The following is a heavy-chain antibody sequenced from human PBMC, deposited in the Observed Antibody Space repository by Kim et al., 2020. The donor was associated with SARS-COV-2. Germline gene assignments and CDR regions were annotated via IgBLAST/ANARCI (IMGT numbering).Heavy chain of an antibody. J-gene: IGHJ4*02. V-gene: IGHV4-4*07. CDR2: IYTSGST. Sequence: SETLSLTCTVSGGSISSYYWSWIRQPAGKGLEWIGRIYTSGSTNYNPSLKSRVTMSVDTSKNQFSLKLSSVTAADTAVYYCARGSRIAARPEWFDYWGQGTLVTVSS. D-gene: IGHD6-6*01. CDR1: GGSISSYY. CDR3: ARGSRIAARPEWFDY.